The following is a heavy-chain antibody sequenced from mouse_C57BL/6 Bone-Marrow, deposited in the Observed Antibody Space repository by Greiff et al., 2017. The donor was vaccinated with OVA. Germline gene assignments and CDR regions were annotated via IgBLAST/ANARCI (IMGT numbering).Heavy chain of an antibody. V-gene: IGHV1-18*01. J-gene: IGHJ1*03. CDR1: GYTFTDYN. CDR3: ARGLTTVVATGYFDV. CDR2: INPNNGGT. Sequence: EVQRVESGPELVKPGASVKLPCKASGYTFTDYNMDWVKQSHGQSLEWIGDINPNNGGTIYNQKFKGKATLTVDKSSSTAYMELRSLTSEDTAVYYWARGLTTVVATGYFDVWGTGTTVTVSS. D-gene: IGHD1-1*01.